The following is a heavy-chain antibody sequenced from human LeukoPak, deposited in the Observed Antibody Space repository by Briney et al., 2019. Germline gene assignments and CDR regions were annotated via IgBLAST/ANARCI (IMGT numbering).Heavy chain of an antibody. CDR3: ARERGYCSNGICLYYYYYYMDV. CDR1: GGSISSYY. J-gene: IGHJ6*03. D-gene: IGHD2-8*01. CDR2: IYYSGST. V-gene: IGHV4-59*12. Sequence: PSETLSLTCTVSGGSISSYYWSWIRQPPGKGLEWIGYIYYSGSTYYNASLKSRVTISVDTSKNQFSLKLSSVTAADTAVYYCARERGYCSNGICLYYYYYYMDVWGKGTTVTVSS.